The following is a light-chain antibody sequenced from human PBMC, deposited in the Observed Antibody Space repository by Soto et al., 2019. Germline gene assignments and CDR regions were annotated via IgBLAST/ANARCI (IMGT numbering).Light chain of an antibody. J-gene: IGLJ1*01. V-gene: IGLV2-14*01. Sequence: SALTQPASVSGSPGQSITISCTGSNSDVGGYNYVSWYQQHPGKAPKLMIYEVDNRPSGVSNRFSGSKSGNTASLTISGLQAEDEADYYCSSHRSSGPIFVFGTGTKLTVL. CDR3: SSHRSSGPIFV. CDR1: NSDVGGYNY. CDR2: EVD.